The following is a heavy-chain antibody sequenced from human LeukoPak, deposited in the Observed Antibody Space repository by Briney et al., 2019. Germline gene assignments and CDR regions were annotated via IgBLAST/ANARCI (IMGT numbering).Heavy chain of an antibody. D-gene: IGHD3-22*01. CDR1: GFTFSSYS. Sequence: GGSLRLSCAASGFTFSSYSMNWVRQAPGKGLEWVSSISSSSSYIYYADSVKGRFTISRDNAKNSLYLQMNSLRAEDTAVYYCASIAYYYDSSGFDYWGQGTLVTVSS. CDR2: ISSSSSYI. CDR3: ASIAYYYDSSGFDY. V-gene: IGHV3-21*01. J-gene: IGHJ4*02.